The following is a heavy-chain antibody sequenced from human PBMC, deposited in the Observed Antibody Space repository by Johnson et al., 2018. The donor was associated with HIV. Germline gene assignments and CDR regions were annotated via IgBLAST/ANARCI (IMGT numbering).Heavy chain of an antibody. D-gene: IGHD3-22*01. J-gene: IGHJ3*02. Sequence: VQLVESGGGVVQPGRSLRLSCAASGFTFSTYALHWVRQAPGKGLEWVSITYSAGNTYYADSVKGRFTISRDNSKNTLYLQMNSLRAEDTAVYYCAKHSSGYRDAFDIWGQGTMVTVSS. CDR2: TYSAGNT. V-gene: IGHV3-23*04. CDR3: AKHSSGYRDAFDI. CDR1: GFTFSTYA.